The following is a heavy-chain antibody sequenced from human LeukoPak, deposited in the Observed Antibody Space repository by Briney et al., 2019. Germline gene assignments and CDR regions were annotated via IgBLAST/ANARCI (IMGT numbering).Heavy chain of an antibody. D-gene: IGHD1-14*01. CDR3: GRKARTYYFDY. V-gene: IGHV4-34*01. CDR2: INHSGST. Sequence: MASETLSLTCTVSGGSISSYYWSWIRQPPGKRLEWIGEINHSGSTNYNPSLKSRVTISVDTSKNQFSLKLSSVTAADTAVYYCGRKARTYYFDYWGQGTLVTVSS. CDR1: GGSISSYY. J-gene: IGHJ4*02.